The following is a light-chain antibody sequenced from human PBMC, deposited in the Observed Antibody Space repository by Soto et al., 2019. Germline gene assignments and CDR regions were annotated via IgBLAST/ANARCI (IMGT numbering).Light chain of an antibody. CDR1: SSNIGAGYD. Sequence: QPVLTQPPSVSGAPGQRVTISCTGSSSNIGAGYDVHWYQQLPGTAPKLLIYGNSNRPSGVPDRFSGPKSGTSASLAITGLQAEDEADYYCQSYDSSLSAVVFGGGTQLTVL. CDR3: QSYDSSLSAVV. CDR2: GNS. V-gene: IGLV1-40*01. J-gene: IGLJ2*01.